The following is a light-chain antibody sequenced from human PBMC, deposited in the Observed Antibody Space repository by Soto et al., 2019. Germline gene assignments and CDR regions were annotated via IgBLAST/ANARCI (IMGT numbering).Light chain of an antibody. V-gene: IGKV1-5*01. Sequence: DIQMTQSPSSLSASVGDRVTISCRASQSINKWLAWYQQEPGKAPKLLICVASSLQGGVPPRFSGSGFGTEFTLTISSLQPDDFATYYCQQYSSPSHSFGQGTKVEIK. J-gene: IGKJ1*01. CDR2: VAS. CDR3: QQYSSPSHS. CDR1: QSINKW.